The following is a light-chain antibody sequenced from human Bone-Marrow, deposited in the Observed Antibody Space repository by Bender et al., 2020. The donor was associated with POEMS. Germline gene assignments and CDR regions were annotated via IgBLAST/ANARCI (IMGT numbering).Light chain of an antibody. J-gene: IGLJ3*02. CDR1: RLGEKF. CDR2: QDK. V-gene: IGLV3-1*01. CDR3: AAWDAGLSGGV. Sequence: SYELTQSPSLSVSPGQTATISCSGHRLGEKFTSWFQLKPGQPPVLVIYQDKKRPSGIPGRFSGSTSGNTATLTISGTQAMDEADYYCAAWDAGLSGGVFGGGTKLTVL.